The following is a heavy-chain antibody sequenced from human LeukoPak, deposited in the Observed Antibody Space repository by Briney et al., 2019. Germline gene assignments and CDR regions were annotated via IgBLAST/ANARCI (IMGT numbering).Heavy chain of an antibody. D-gene: IGHD2-2*01. Sequence: PGGSLRLSCAVSGFTFSRYGMHWIRQAPGKGMEWVAFIWYDGKNDQEYAESVKGRFTISRDNSKNTLCLQMNSLRTEDTAMYYCAKDRCSSSTCREAFEIWGQGTLVTVSS. CDR1: GFTFSRYG. CDR2: IWYDGKNDQ. V-gene: IGHV3-30*02. CDR3: AKDRCSSSTCREAFEI. J-gene: IGHJ3*02.